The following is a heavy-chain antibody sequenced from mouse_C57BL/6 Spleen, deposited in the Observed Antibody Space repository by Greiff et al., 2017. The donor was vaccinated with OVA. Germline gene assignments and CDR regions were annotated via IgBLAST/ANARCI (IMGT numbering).Heavy chain of an antibody. D-gene: IGHD1-1*02. Sequence: QVQLQQSGPELVKPGASVKISCKASGYSFTSYYIHWVKQRPGQGLEWIGWIYPGSGNTKYNEKFKGKATLTADTSSSTAYMQRSSLTSEDSAVYYCARERVAFDYWGQGTTLTVSS. J-gene: IGHJ2*01. V-gene: IGHV1-66*01. CDR3: ARERVAFDY. CDR2: IYPGSGNT. CDR1: GYSFTSYY.